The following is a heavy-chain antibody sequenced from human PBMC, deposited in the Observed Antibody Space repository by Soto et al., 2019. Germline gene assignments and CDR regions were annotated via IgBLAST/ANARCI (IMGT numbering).Heavy chain of an antibody. D-gene: IGHD3-3*01. J-gene: IGHJ4*02. Sequence: GGSLRLSCAASGFTFSGSAMHWVRQASGKGLEWVGRIRSKANSYATAYAASVKGRFTISRDDSKNTAYLQMNSLKTEDTAVYYCTRLGDYDFWSGYPRLDYWGQGTLVTVSS. CDR1: GFTFSGSA. V-gene: IGHV3-73*01. CDR3: TRLGDYDFWSGYPRLDY. CDR2: IRSKANSYAT.